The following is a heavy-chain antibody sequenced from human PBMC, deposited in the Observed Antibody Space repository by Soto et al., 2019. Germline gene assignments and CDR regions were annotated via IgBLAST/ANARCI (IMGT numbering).Heavy chain of an antibody. V-gene: IGHV1-69*13. CDR2: IIPIFGTA. Sequence: VASVKVSCKASGGTFSSYAISWVRQAPGQGLEWMGGIIPIFGTANYAQKFQGRVTITADESTSTAYMELSSLRSEDTAVYYCARDHCSSTSCYTTSAFDYWGQGTLVTVSS. J-gene: IGHJ4*02. CDR3: ARDHCSSTSCYTTSAFDY. CDR1: GGTFSSYA. D-gene: IGHD2-2*01.